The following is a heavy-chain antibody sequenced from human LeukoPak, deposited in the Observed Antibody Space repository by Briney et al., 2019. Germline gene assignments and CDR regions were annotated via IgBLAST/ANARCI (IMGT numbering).Heavy chain of an antibody. D-gene: IGHD3-22*01. V-gene: IGHV3-23*01. J-gene: IGHJ4*02. CDR3: AKESSYDSSGYYLNDY. CDR1: GFTFSSYA. Sequence: PGGSLRLSCAASGFTFSSYAMSWVRQAPGKGLEWVSAISGSGGSTYYADSVKGRFTISRDNSKNTLYLRMNSLRAEDTAVYYCAKESSYDSSGYYLNDYWGQGTLVTVSS. CDR2: ISGSGGST.